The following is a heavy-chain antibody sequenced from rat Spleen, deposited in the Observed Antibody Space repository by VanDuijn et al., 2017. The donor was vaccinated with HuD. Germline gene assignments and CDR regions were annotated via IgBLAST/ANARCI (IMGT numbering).Heavy chain of an antibody. V-gene: IGHV5-7*01. CDR3: ARPTTGIPFNY. D-gene: IGHD1-9*01. CDR2: INYDGSTV. Sequence: EVQLVESGGGLVQPGRSLKLSCAASGFTFSDYNMAWVRQAPKKGLEWVATINYDGSTVHYRDSVKGRFTVSRDNAKSTLYLKMDSLRSEDTAIYYCARPTTGIPFNYWGQGVMVTVSS. CDR1: GFTFSDYN. J-gene: IGHJ2*01.